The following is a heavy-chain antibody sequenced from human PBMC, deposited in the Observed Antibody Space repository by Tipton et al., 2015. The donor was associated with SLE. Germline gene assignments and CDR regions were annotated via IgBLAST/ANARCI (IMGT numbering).Heavy chain of an antibody. CDR3: ATGGYPDAFDM. CDR1: GGSIGNNQ. D-gene: IGHD2-15*01. V-gene: IGHV4-4*07. J-gene: IGHJ3*02. CDR2: VYNSGTS. Sequence: TLSLTCTVSGGSIGNNQWSWIRQPAGRGLEWIGRVYNSGTSRYNPSLKSRVVVAMDASKNQVSLKLSSVTAADTAVYYCATGGYPDAFDMWGQGTMVTVSS.